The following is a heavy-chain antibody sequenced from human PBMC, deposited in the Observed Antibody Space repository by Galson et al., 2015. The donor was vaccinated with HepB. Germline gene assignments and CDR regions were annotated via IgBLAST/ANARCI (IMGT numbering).Heavy chain of an antibody. D-gene: IGHD3-10*01. CDR2: IRSKAYGGTT. CDR1: GFTFGDYA. J-gene: IGHJ5*02. Sequence: SLRLSCAASGFTFGDYAMSWFRQAPGKGLEWVGFIRSKAYGGTTEYAASVKGRFTISRDDSKSIAYLQMNSLKTEDTAVYYCTRGYYGSGSYSPNWFDPWGQGTLVTVSS. CDR3: TRGYYGSGSYSPNWFDP. V-gene: IGHV3-49*03.